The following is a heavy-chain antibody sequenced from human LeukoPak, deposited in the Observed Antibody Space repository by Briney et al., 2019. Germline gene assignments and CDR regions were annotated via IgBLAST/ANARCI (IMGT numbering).Heavy chain of an antibody. Sequence: SETLSLTCAVYCVSFSCYYWIWIRQPPGKGQEWIGYIYYSGTTNYNPSLKSRVTISVDTSKNQFSLKLSSVTAADTAVYYCARVNYCANGVCSDFDYWGQGTLVTVSS. J-gene: IGHJ4*02. D-gene: IGHD2-8*01. V-gene: IGHV4-59*01. CDR1: CVSFSCYY. CDR2: IYYSGTT. CDR3: ARVNYCANGVCSDFDY.